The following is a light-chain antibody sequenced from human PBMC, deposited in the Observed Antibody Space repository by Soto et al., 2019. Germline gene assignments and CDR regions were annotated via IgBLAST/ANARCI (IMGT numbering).Light chain of an antibody. J-gene: IGKJ5*01. CDR3: QQRSNWPGT. CDR1: QNVFSN. Sequence: EIVMTQSPGTLSVSPGERATLSCRASQNVFSNVAWYQQRPGQPPRLLISGASTRATGVSARFSASGSGTDFTLTITSLQSEDFAVYYCQQRSNWPGTFGQGTRLEIK. V-gene: IGKV3-15*01. CDR2: GAS.